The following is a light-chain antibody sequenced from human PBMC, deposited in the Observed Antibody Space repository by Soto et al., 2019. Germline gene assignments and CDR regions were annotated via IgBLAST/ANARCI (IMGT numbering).Light chain of an antibody. CDR1: QSINSW. V-gene: IGKV1-5*03. CDR2: KAS. CDR3: QQYNSYSEFT. Sequence: DIQMTQSPSTLSASVGDRVTITCRSSQSINSWLAWYQQKPGKAPKLLIYKASTLESGVPPRFSGSGSGTDFTLTISCLQPDDFATYYCQQYNSYSEFTFGPGTQVDIK. J-gene: IGKJ3*01.